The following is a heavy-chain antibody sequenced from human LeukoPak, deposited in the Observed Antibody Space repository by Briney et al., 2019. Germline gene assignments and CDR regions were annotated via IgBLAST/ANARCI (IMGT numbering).Heavy chain of an antibody. Sequence: SETLSLTCSVPGGSITNSLYHWAWIRQPPGKGLEWIGNIHYSGSTYYNPSLKSRVTISIDTSKDQFFLKLTSVTAADTAVYYCARSVRYYCYMDVWGKGTTVTVSS. CDR2: IHYSGST. CDR3: ARSVRYYCYMDV. J-gene: IGHJ6*03. CDR1: GGSITNSLYH. V-gene: IGHV4-39*01.